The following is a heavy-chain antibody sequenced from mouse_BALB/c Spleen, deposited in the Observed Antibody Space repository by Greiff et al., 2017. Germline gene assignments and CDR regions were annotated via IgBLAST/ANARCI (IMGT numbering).Heavy chain of an antibody. Sequence: VQLQQSGAELVRSGASVKLSCTASGFNIKDYYMHWVKQRPEQGLEWIGWIDPENGDTEYAPKFQGKATMTADTSSNTAYLQLSSLTSEDTAVYYCNAGGVRRTPFRDYWGQGTSVTVSS. D-gene: IGHD2-14*01. CDR2: IDPENGDT. CDR3: NAGGVRRTPFRDY. J-gene: IGHJ4*01. CDR1: GFNIKDYY. V-gene: IGHV14-4*02.